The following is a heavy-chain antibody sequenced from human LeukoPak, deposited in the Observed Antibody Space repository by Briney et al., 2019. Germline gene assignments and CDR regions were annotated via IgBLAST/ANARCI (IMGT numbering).Heavy chain of an antibody. V-gene: IGHV4-34*01. CDR2: INHSGST. D-gene: IGHD3-3*01. CDR3: ARGNSYYDFWSGYYHPRQFDY. CDR1: GGSFSGYY. Sequence: PSETLSLTCAVYGGSFSGYYWSWIRQPPGKGLEWIGEINHSGSTNYNPSLKSRVTISVDTSKNQLSLKLSSVTAADTAVYYCARGNSYYDFWSGYYHPRQFDYWGQGTLVTVSS. J-gene: IGHJ4*02.